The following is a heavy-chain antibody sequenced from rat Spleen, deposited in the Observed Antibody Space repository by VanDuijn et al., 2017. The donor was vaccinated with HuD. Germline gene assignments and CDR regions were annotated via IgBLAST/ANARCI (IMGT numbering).Heavy chain of an antibody. D-gene: IGHD1-11*01. V-gene: IGHV5-31*01. CDR1: GFTFNHFW. CDR2: IANTGGSI. Sequence: EVQLVESGGGLVQPGRSLKLPCVASGFTFNHFWMSWIRQAPGKGLEWVASIANTGGSIYYPYSWKGRFTISILNTQKTLYLHMNSLSSEDTATYYCARHEATEGTYWYFDFWGPGTMVTVSS. J-gene: IGHJ1*01. CDR3: ARHEATEGTYWYFDF.